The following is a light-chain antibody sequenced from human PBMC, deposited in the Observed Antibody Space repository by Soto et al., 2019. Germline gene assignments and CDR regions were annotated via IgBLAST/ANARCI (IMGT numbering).Light chain of an antibody. Sequence: AIRMTQSPSSFSASTGDRVTITCRASQDISSYLAWYQQKPGKAPKLLIYAASTLQSGVPSRFSGSGSGTDYTLIISFLQAEDPATYFCQQYYNFPLTFGQGTRLEIK. CDR1: QDISSY. V-gene: IGKV1-8*01. CDR3: QQYYNFPLT. J-gene: IGKJ5*01. CDR2: AAS.